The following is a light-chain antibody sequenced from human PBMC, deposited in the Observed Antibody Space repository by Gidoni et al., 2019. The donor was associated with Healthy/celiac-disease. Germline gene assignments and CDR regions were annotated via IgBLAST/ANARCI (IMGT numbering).Light chain of an antibody. Sequence: QSVLTQPPSPSVTPGQRVTISCSGSSSNIGSNYVYWYQQLPGTAPKRLIYRNNQRPSGVPDRCSGSKSGTSASLAISGLRSEDEADYYCAAWDDSLSGPNVVFGGGTKLTVL. CDR2: RNN. CDR3: AAWDDSLSGPNVV. V-gene: IGLV1-47*01. J-gene: IGLJ2*01. CDR1: SSNIGSNY.